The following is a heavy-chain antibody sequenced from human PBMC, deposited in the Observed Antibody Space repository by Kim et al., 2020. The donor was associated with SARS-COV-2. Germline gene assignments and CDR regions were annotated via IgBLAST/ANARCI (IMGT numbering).Heavy chain of an antibody. Sequence: VRFTISRDNSKNMLYLQMNSLRAEDTAVYYCARDGGYCGGDCRLGYGMDVWGQGTTVTVSS. CDR3: ARDGGYCGGDCRLGYGMDV. V-gene: IGHV3-30*01. J-gene: IGHJ6*02. D-gene: IGHD2-21*01.